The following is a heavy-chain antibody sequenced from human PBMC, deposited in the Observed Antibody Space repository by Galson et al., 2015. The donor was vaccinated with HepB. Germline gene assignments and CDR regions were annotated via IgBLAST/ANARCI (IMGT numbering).Heavy chain of an antibody. J-gene: IGHJ2*01. CDR1: GFTFSTYW. CDR2: IKQDESEK. V-gene: IGHV3-7*03. Sequence: SLRLSCAASGFTFSTYWMSWVRQAPGKGLEWVANIKQDESEKYYVDSVKGRFTVSRDNAENSLYLQMNSLRAEDTAVYYCARAQNWGPWYFDLWGRGTLITVSS. CDR3: ARAQNWGPWYFDL. D-gene: IGHD7-27*01.